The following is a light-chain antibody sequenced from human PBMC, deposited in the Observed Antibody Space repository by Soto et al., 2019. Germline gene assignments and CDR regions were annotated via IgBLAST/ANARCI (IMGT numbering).Light chain of an antibody. J-gene: IGLJ2*01. V-gene: IGLV2-8*01. CDR1: SSDVGGYNY. CDR2: EVS. CDR3: SSYAGSNGVV. Sequence: QSVLTQPPSASGSPGQSVTISCTGTSSDVGGYNYVSWYQQHPGKAPKLMIYEVSKRPSGVPDRFSGSKPGNTASLTVSGLQAEDEAEYYCSSYAGSNGVVFGGGTKLTVL.